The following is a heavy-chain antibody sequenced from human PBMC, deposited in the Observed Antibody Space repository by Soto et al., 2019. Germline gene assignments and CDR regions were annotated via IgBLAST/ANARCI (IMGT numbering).Heavy chain of an antibody. V-gene: IGHV1-2*02. CDR1: GYTFSGFY. J-gene: IGHJ5*02. D-gene: IGHD6-6*01. CDR2: INAHSGGT. Sequence: ASVKVSCKASGYTFSGFYIHWLRQAPGQGLEWMGWINAHSGGTEYAQKFQGRVTLTRDTSIATAYLTLTSLTSDDTALYYCAKDLTRQLAYWLDPWGQGTQVTVSS. CDR3: AKDLTRQLAYWLDP.